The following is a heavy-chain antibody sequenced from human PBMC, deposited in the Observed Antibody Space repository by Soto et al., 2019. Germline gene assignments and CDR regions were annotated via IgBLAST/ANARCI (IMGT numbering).Heavy chain of an antibody. CDR1: GGSISSSSYY. Sequence: SETLSLTCTVSGGSISSSSYYWGWIRQPPGKGLEWIGSIYYSGSTYYNPSLKSRVTISVDTSKNQFSLKLSSVTAADTAVYYCAGLGGYYEAFDSWGQGTLVTVSS. D-gene: IGHD3-22*01. CDR2: IYYSGST. CDR3: AGLGGYYEAFDS. V-gene: IGHV4-39*01. J-gene: IGHJ4*02.